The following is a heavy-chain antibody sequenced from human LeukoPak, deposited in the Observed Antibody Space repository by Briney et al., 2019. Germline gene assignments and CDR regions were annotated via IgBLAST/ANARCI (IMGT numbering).Heavy chain of an antibody. J-gene: IGHJ5*02. CDR3: ARDTDRRRAPAYFDP. V-gene: IGHV4-39*07. Sequence: PSETLSLTCTVSGGSISSSSYYWGWIRQPPGKGLEWIGSIYYSGSTYYNPSLKSRVTISVDTSKNQFSLKLSSVTAADTAVYYCARDTDRRRAPAYFDPWGQGTLVTVSS. CDR2: IYYSGST. D-gene: IGHD1-14*01. CDR1: GGSISSSSYY.